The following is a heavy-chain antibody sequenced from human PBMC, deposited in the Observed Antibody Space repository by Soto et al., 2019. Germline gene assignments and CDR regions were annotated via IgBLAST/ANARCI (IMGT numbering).Heavy chain of an antibody. V-gene: IGHV3-33*01. CDR2: IWYDGSNK. D-gene: IGHD3-22*01. CDR1: RFAFRTYG. Sequence: PGGSLRLSFAATRFAFRTYGIHWVSQAPGQGLEWVAVIWYDGSNKYYAASVKGRFTISRDNSKNTLYLQMNNLRAEDTAVYYCVRSYYYDSTGRYHYSALDAWGQGTTVTVSS. CDR3: VRSYYYDSTGRYHYSALDA. J-gene: IGHJ6*02.